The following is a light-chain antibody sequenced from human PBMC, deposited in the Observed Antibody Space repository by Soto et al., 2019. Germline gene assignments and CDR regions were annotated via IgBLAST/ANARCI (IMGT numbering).Light chain of an antibody. CDR2: DAS. J-gene: IGKJ1*01. CDR1: QSIRSW. V-gene: IGKV1-5*01. CDR3: HQYNSYWT. Sequence: DIQMTQSPSTLSASIGDRVTITCRASQSIRSWLAWYQQKPGRAPKLLIYDASSLESGVPSRFSGSGSGTEFTLTISSLQPDDFAIYYCHQYNSYWTFGQGTKVEIK.